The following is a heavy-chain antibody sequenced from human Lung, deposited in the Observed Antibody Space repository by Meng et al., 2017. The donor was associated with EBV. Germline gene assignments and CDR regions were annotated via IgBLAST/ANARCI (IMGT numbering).Heavy chain of an antibody. V-gene: IGHV4-61*01. CDR2: VYYSGST. J-gene: IGHJ2*01. Sequence: QLQLLESCPGLVKPSETLSRTCTVSGGSVSRDNNYWSWIRQPPGKGLEWIGYVYYSGSTNYNPSLESRVTISKDMSKNQFSLKVSSVTAADTAVYYCAVTTVRAPAYFDLWGRGTLVTVSS. D-gene: IGHD4-17*01. CDR1: GGSVSRDNNY. CDR3: AVTTVRAPAYFDL.